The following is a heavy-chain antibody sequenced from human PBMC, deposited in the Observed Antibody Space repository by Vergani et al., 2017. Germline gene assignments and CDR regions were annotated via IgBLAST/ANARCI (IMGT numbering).Heavy chain of an antibody. Sequence: EVLLVESGGGLVQPGESLRLSCTASGFTFSDFWMTWVRQVPGKGLEWVANIMPDGSATMYADSLRGRFSISRDNAKNSLHLHMSSLRVEDTAVYFCAKSGFVSALETGGQGTMVTVSS. J-gene: IGHJ3*02. D-gene: IGHD6-6*01. CDR2: IMPDGSAT. CDR3: AKSGFVSALET. V-gene: IGHV3-7*01. CDR1: GFTFSDFW.